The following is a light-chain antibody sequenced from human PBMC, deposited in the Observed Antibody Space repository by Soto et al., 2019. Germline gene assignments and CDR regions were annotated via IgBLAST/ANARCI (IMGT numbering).Light chain of an antibody. Sequence: QSALTQPASVSGSPGQSITISCTGTSSDVGSYNLVSWYQQHPGKAPKLMIYEVSKRPSGVSNRFSGSKSGNTASLTISGLQAEDEADYYCCSYAGSSCYVFGTGNKVTVL. CDR2: EVS. CDR1: SSDVGSYNL. J-gene: IGLJ1*01. CDR3: CSYAGSSCYV. V-gene: IGLV2-23*02.